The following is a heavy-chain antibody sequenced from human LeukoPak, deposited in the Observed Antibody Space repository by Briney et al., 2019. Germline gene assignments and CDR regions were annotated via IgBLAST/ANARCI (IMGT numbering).Heavy chain of an antibody. J-gene: IGHJ4*02. CDR1: GYSFTSYW. CDR2: IYPGDSDT. D-gene: IGHD3-10*01. Sequence: PGESLKISCKGSGYSFTSYWIGWVRQMPGKGLEWMGIIYPGDSDTRYSPSFQGQVTISADKSISTAYLQWSSLKASDTAMYYCARHTGSDVLLWYYDYWGQGTLVTVSS. V-gene: IGHV5-51*01. CDR3: ARHTGSDVLLWYYDY.